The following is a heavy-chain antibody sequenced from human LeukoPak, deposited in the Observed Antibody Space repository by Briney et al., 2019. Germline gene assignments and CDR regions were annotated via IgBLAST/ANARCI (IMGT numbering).Heavy chain of an antibody. CDR1: GFTFSSYA. Sequence: GGSLRLSCAASGFTFSSYAMSWVRQAPGKGLEWVSAISGSGGSTYYADSVKGRFTISRDNSKNTLYLQMNSLRAEDTAVYYCAKDFPSAVAGTVGVFDYWGQGTLVTVSS. CDR2: ISGSGGST. CDR3: AKDFPSAVAGTVGVFDY. D-gene: IGHD6-19*01. V-gene: IGHV3-23*01. J-gene: IGHJ4*02.